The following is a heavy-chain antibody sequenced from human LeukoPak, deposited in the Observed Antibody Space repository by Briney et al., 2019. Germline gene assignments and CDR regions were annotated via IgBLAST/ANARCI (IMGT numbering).Heavy chain of an antibody. V-gene: IGHV4-59*01. D-gene: IGHD2-15*01. CDR2: IYYSGST. CDR3: ARVVVGAHADY. Sequence: SETLSLTCTVSGGSISSYYWSWIRQPPGKGLEWIGYIYYSGSTNYNPSLKSRVTISVDTSKNQFSLKLSSVTAADTAVYYCARVVVGAHADYWGQGTQVTVSS. J-gene: IGHJ4*02. CDR1: GGSISSYY.